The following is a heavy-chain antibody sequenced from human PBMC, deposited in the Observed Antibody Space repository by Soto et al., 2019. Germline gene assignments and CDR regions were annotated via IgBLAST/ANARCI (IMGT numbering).Heavy chain of an antibody. Sequence: PWGSLRLSCAASGLPFSSYAMSWVRQAPDKGLEWVSSISSSGGSTYYADSVKGRFTISRDNFKNTLYLQMNSLRAEDTALYYCAFSYYLDYWGQGTLVTVSS. V-gene: IGHV3-23*01. CDR2: ISSSGGST. CDR3: AFSYYLDY. J-gene: IGHJ4*02. CDR1: GLPFSSYA.